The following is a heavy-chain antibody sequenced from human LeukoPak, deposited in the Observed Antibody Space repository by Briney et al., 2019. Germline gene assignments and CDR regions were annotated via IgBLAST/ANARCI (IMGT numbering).Heavy chain of an antibody. CDR1: GFTFDDYA. Sequence: GGSLRLSCAASGFTFDDYAMHWVRQAPGKGLEWVSGISWNSGSIGYADSVKGRFTISRDNSKNTLYLQMNSLRAEDTAVYYCARGGLRYFDDAFDIWGQGTMVTVSS. D-gene: IGHD3-9*01. J-gene: IGHJ3*02. CDR2: ISWNSGSI. CDR3: ARGGLRYFDDAFDI. V-gene: IGHV3-9*01.